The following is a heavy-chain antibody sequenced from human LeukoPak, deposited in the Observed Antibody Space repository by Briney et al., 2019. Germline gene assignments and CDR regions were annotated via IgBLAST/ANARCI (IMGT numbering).Heavy chain of an antibody. Sequence: GGSLRLSCAASGLTFRNYWMSWVRQAPGKGLEWVANIKQDGSDKFYVDSVNGRFTISRDNAKTSLYLQMNSLRAEDTAVYYCARDLSGIAGYTYGRGIDYWGQGTLVTVSS. J-gene: IGHJ4*02. CDR2: IKQDGSDK. V-gene: IGHV3-7*01. CDR1: GLTFRNYW. CDR3: ARDLSGIAGYTYGRGIDY. D-gene: IGHD5-18*01.